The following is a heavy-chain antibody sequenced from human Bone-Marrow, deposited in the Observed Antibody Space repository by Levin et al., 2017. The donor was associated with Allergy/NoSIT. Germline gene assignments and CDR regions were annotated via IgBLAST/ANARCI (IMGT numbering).Heavy chain of an antibody. V-gene: IGHV3-11*01. Sequence: SCAASGLIFSDCYMTWIRQAPGKGLEWVSYISSSGGTIYYSDSVKGRFTISRDNTKNSLYLQMNSLRAEDTAVYYCARIMYGTDAFDIWGLGTMVTVSS. CDR2: ISSSGGTI. J-gene: IGHJ3*02. CDR3: ARIMYGTDAFDI. D-gene: IGHD2-8*01. CDR1: GLIFSDCY.